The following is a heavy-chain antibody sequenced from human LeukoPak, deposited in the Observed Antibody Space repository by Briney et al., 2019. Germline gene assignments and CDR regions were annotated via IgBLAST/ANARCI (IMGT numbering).Heavy chain of an antibody. Sequence: ASVKVSCKASGYTFISYDINWVRQATGQGLEWMGRMNPNSGNTGYAQKFQGRVTMTRNTSISTAYMELSNLRSEDTAVYYCARYEPGPRYFDLWGRGTLVTVSS. CDR2: MNPNSGNT. V-gene: IGHV1-8*01. CDR3: ARYEPGPRYFDL. J-gene: IGHJ2*01. D-gene: IGHD3-16*01. CDR1: GYTFISYD.